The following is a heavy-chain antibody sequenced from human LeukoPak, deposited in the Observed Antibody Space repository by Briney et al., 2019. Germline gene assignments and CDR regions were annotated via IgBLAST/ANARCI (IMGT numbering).Heavy chain of an antibody. CDR1: GGSISSSSHH. J-gene: IGHJ4*02. Sequence: SETLSLTCTVSGGSISSSSHHWGWIRQSPGKGLEWIASIYYSGNTYYNPSLKSRITISVDTSKNQFSLKLTSITAADTAVYYCARVRGGTYNHYFDYWGQGTLVTVSS. D-gene: IGHD5-24*01. CDR3: ARVRGGTYNHYFDY. CDR2: IYYSGNT. V-gene: IGHV4-39*07.